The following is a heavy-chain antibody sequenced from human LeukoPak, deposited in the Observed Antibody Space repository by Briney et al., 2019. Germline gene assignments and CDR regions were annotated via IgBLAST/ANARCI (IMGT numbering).Heavy chain of an antibody. CDR1: GGSISSYY. CDR2: IYYSGST. Sequence: SETLSLTCTVSGGSISSYYWSWIRQPPGKGLEWIGYIYYSGSTNYNPSLKSRVTISVDTSKNQFSLKLSSVTAADTAVYYCARGRYVTTRGGAAAGFLDYWGQGTLVTVST. J-gene: IGHJ4*02. D-gene: IGHD6-13*01. CDR3: ARGRYVTTRGGAAAGFLDY. V-gene: IGHV4-59*01.